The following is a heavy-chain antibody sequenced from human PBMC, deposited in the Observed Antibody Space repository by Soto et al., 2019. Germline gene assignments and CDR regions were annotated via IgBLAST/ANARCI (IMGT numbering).Heavy chain of an antibody. J-gene: IGHJ5*02. CDR3: AGLGYCTNGVCPSWFDP. V-gene: IGHV3-53*01. CDR1: GFTVSSNY. D-gene: IGHD2-8*01. Sequence: GGSLRLSCAASGFTVSSNYMSWVRQAPGKGLEWVSVIYSGGSTYYADSVKGRFTISRDNSKNTLYLQMNSLRAEDTAVYYCAGLGYCTNGVCPSWFDPWGQGTLVTVSS. CDR2: IYSGGST.